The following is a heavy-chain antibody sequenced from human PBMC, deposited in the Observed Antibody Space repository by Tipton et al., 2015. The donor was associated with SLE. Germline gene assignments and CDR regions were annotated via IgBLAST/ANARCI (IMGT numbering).Heavy chain of an antibody. Sequence: TLSLTCSVSGGSINVYYWSWVRQPPGKGLEWIGYVSYSGSTNYNPSLQSRVTISVDTSKNQFSLKLRSVTAADTAVYYCARDLGSLWSRYGLDIWGQGTTVTVSS. CDR3: ARDLGSLWSRYGLDI. D-gene: IGHD2-21*01. V-gene: IGHV4-59*01. J-gene: IGHJ6*02. CDR1: GGSINVYY. CDR2: VSYSGST.